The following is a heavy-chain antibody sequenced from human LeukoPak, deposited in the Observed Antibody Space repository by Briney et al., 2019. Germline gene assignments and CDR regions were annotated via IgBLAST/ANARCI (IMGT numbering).Heavy chain of an antibody. Sequence: SVKVSCKASGGTFSSYAISWVRQAPGQGLEWMGRIIPIFGTANYAQKFQGRVTITTDESTSTAYMELSSLRSEDTAVYYCARQGLSGYSSGWYDYWGQGTLVTVSS. CDR2: IIPIFGTA. CDR3: ARQGLSGYSSGWYDY. D-gene: IGHD6-19*01. V-gene: IGHV1-69*05. CDR1: GGTFSSYA. J-gene: IGHJ4*02.